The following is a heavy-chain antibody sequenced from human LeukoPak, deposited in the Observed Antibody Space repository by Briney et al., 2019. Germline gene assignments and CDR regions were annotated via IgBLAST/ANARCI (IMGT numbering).Heavy chain of an antibody. CDR2: IYYSGST. CDR1: GGSISSSSYY. D-gene: IGHD6-19*01. J-gene: IGHJ4*02. CDR3: ARDGYSSGWYSPRGTPAIDY. Sequence: SETLSLTCTVSGGSISSSSYYWGWIRQPPGKGLEWIGSIYYSGSTYYNPSLKSRVTISVDTSKNQFSLKLSSVTAADTGVYYCARDGYSSGWYSPRGTPAIDYWGQGTLVTVSS. V-gene: IGHV4-39*07.